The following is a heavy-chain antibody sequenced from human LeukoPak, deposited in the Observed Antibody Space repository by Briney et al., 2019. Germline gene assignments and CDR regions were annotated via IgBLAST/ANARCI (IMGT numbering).Heavy chain of an antibody. D-gene: IGHD5-18*01. J-gene: IGHJ4*02. CDR3: ARVRGNSYGNVDY. V-gene: IGHV3-48*01. CDR2: VSGSGSPI. Sequence: PGGSLRLSCAASGFTFSPYSTNWARQAPGKGLEWVSFVSGSGSPIYYADSVKGRFTISRGNARNSLYLQMNSLRAEDTAVYYCARVRGNSYGNVDYWGQGTLVTVSS. CDR1: GFTFSPYS.